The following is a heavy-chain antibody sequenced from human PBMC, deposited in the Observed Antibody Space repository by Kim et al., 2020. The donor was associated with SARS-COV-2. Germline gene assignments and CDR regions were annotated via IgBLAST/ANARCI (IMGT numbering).Heavy chain of an antibody. J-gene: IGHJ4*02. CDR1: GYSFSGYA. Sequence: ASVKVSCKASGYSFSGYAMNWVRQVPGQGLEWMGWINTNNGNPTYAQGFTGRFDFSLDTSVSTAYLQISSLKAEDTAVYYCARWGEVAVAGIFDYWGQGT. D-gene: IGHD6-19*01. CDR2: INTNNGNP. CDR3: ARWGEVAVAGIFDY. V-gene: IGHV7-4-1*02.